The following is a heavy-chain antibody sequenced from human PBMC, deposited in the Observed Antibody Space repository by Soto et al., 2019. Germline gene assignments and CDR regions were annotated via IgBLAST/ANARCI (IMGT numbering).Heavy chain of an antibody. CDR1: GFSFVNSA. D-gene: IGHD1-1*01. Sequence: WWSLRLSCAASGFSFVNSAMGWVRQAPGKGLEWVASIHDNGQTTHYADSVRGRFTISRDNSKNTLHLQMSSLRVEDTAVYYCARNGHDNHPPDPFDQWGEGTQVTGSS. CDR3: ARNGHDNHPPDPFDQ. J-gene: IGHJ4*02. CDR2: IHDNGQTT. V-gene: IGHV3-23*05.